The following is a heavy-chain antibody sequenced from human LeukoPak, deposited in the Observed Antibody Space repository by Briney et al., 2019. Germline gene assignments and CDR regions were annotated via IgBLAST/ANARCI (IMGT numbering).Heavy chain of an antibody. Sequence: PSETLSLTCTVSGDSISSYYWAWIRQPPGKGLEWIGYVYYSGSTQYNPSLQSRVTISVSTSKKQFSLRLSSVTAADTAVYFCARSGYAFGADAFDIWGQGTTVAVS. CDR3: ARSGYAFGADAFDI. D-gene: IGHD3-16*01. J-gene: IGHJ3*02. V-gene: IGHV4-59*08. CDR1: GDSISSYY. CDR2: VYYSGST.